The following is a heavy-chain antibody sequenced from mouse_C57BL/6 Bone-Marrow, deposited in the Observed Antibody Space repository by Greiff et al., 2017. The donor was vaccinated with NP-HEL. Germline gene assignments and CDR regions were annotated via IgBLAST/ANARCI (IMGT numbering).Heavy chain of an antibody. V-gene: IGHV7-3*01. Sequence: EVQGVESGGGLVQPGGSLSLSCAASGFTFTDYYMSWVRQPPGKALEWLGFIRNKANGYTTEYSASVKGRFTISRDNSQSILYLQMNALRAEDSATYYCARWGANWDPYYYAMDYWGQGTSVTVSS. D-gene: IGHD4-1*01. CDR3: ARWGANWDPYYYAMDY. CDR1: GFTFTDYY. J-gene: IGHJ4*01. CDR2: IRNKANGYTT.